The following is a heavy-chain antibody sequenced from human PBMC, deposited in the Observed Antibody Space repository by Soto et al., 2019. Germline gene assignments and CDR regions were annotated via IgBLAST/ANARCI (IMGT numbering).Heavy chain of an antibody. CDR3: ARDLRGYSRSGAFDI. D-gene: IGHD5-18*01. CDR1: GYTFTSYD. CDR2: MNPNSGNT. J-gene: IGHJ3*02. V-gene: IGHV1-8*01. Sequence: ASVKVSCKASGYTFTSYDINWVRQATGQGLERMGWMNPNSGNTGYAQKFQGRVTMTTDTSTSTAYMELRSLRSDDTAVYYCARDLRGYSRSGAFDIWGQGTMVTVS.